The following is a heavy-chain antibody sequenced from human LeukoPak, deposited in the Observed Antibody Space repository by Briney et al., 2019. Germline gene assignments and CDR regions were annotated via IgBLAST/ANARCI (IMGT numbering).Heavy chain of an antibody. Sequence: SETLSLTCTVSGGSISSYYWSWIRQPPGKGLEWIGRIYTSGSTYYNPSLKSRVTISVDTSKNQFSLKLSSVTAADTAVYYCASPMSIAARPAYFDYWGQGTLVTVSS. D-gene: IGHD6-6*01. J-gene: IGHJ4*02. V-gene: IGHV4-4*08. CDR2: IYTSGST. CDR1: GGSISSYY. CDR3: ASPMSIAARPAYFDY.